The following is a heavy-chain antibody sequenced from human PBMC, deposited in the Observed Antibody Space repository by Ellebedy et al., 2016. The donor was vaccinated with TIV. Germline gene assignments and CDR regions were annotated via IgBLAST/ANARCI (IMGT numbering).Heavy chain of an antibody. J-gene: IGHJ4*02. Sequence: AASVKVSCKASGYTFTSYYMYWVRQAPGQGLEWMGTINPSGGYTTYAQKTQGRVTMTRDTSRSTVYMELYSLRSEDTAVYDSARGGGHNWNDAYHFDYWGQGTLVAVSS. CDR3: ARGGGHNWNDAYHFDY. CDR2: INPSGGYT. CDR1: GYTFTSYY. V-gene: IGHV1-46*01. D-gene: IGHD1-20*01.